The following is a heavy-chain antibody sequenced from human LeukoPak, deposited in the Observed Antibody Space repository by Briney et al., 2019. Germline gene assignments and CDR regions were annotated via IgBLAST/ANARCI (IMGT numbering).Heavy chain of an antibody. CDR3: ARVRVRGVNDY. CDR1: GFTFSRFA. V-gene: IGHV4-34*01. Sequence: PGGSLRLSSAASGFTFSRFAMSWVRQPPGKGLEWIGEINHSGSTNYNPSLKSRVTISVDTSKNQFSLKLSSVTAADTAVYYCARVRVRGVNDYWGQGTLVTVSS. J-gene: IGHJ4*02. D-gene: IGHD3-10*01. CDR2: INHSGST.